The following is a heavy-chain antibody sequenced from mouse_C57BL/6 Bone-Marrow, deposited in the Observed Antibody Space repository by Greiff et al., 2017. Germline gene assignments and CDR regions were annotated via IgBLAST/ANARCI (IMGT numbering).Heavy chain of an antibody. CDR3: ARSGYSNYAY. V-gene: IGHV1-63*01. J-gene: IGHJ3*01. CDR1: GYTFTNYW. Sequence: VQLQQSGAVLVRPGTSVKMSCKASGYTFTNYWMGWAKQRPGHGLEWIGDIYPGGGYTNYNEKFKGKATLTADKSASTAYMQLSSLTSEESAIYYCARSGYSNYAYWGKGTLVTVAA. D-gene: IGHD2-5*01. CDR2: IYPGGGYT.